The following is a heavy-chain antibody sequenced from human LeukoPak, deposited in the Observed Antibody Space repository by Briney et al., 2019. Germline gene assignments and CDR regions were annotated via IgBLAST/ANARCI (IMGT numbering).Heavy chain of an antibody. D-gene: IGHD2-15*01. J-gene: IGHJ4*02. CDR2: ISSSSSYI. CDR3: AREIYLAYCSGGSCSAH. Sequence: PGGSLRLSCAASGFTFSSYSMNWVRQAPGKGLEWVSSISSSSSYIYYADSVKGRFTISRDNAKNSLYLQMNSLRAEDTAVYYCAREIYLAYCSGGSCSAHWGQGTLVTVS. CDR1: GFTFSSYS. V-gene: IGHV3-21*01.